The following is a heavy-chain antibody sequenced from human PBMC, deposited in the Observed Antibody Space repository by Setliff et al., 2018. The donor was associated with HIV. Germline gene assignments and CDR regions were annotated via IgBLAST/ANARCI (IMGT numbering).Heavy chain of an antibody. Sequence: SETLSLTCTVSGGSISSYYWSWIRQPPGKGLEWIGYIYYSGSTNYNPSLKSRVTISVDTSKNQFSLKLSSVTAADTAVYYCASPRYTYGTTPAFDIWGRGTVVTVSS. V-gene: IGHV4-59*08. CDR3: ASPRYTYGTTPAFDI. J-gene: IGHJ3*02. CDR2: IYYSGST. D-gene: IGHD5-18*01. CDR1: GGSISSYY.